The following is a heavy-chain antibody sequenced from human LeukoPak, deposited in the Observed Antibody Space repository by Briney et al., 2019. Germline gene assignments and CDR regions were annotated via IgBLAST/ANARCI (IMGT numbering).Heavy chain of an antibody. J-gene: IGHJ6*03. V-gene: IGHV1-69*05. CDR3: ARGKYVDTGMAPSVYYYYYYMDV. CDR2: IIPIFGTA. D-gene: IGHD5-18*01. Sequence: SSVKVSCKASGGTFSSYAISWVRQAPGQGLEWMGRIIPIFGTANYAQKFQGRVTITTDESTSTAYMELSSLRSEDTAVYYCARGKYVDTGMAPSVYYYYYYMDVWGIGTTVTVSS. CDR1: GGTFSSYA.